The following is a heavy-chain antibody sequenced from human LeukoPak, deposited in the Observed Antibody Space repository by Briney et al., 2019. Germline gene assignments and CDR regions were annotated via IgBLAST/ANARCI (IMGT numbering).Heavy chain of an antibody. CDR3: VRDRPTVQNTVLYFFDY. Sequence: SQTLSLTCAISGYSVSSNSTAWNWIRQSPSRGLEWLVRTYYSSKWYNDYAVSVKSRITINPDTSKNQFSLQLNSVTPEDTAVYYCVRDRPTVQNTVLYFFDYWGQGTLVTVSS. CDR1: GYSVSSNSTA. D-gene: IGHD2/OR15-2a*01. V-gene: IGHV6-1*01. CDR2: TYYSSKWYN. J-gene: IGHJ4*02.